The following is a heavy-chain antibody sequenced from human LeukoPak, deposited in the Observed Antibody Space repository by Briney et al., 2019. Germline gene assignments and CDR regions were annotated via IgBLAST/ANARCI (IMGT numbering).Heavy chain of an antibody. V-gene: IGHV4-39*07. D-gene: IGHD3/OR15-3a*01. CDR3: ARDPFLGLNWFDP. CDR2: IYYSGST. J-gene: IGHJ5*02. Sequence: SETLSLTCTVSGGSISSSSYYWGWIRQPPGKGLEWIGSIYYSGSTYYNPSLKSRVTMSVDTSKNQFSLKLSSVTAADTAVYYCARDPFLGLNWFDPWGQGTLVTVSS. CDR1: GGSISSSSYY.